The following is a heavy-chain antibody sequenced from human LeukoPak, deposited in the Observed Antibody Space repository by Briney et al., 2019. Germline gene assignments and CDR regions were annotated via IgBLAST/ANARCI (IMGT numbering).Heavy chain of an antibody. V-gene: IGHV1-18*01. CDR1: AYNFISYG. Sequence: AASVKVSCKASAYNFISYGISWVRLVPGQGLEWMGWISTYSGDTNYAQRFQGRVTMSTDTSTDTAYMELRSLKSEDTAVYYCARNAFKTSSENYFDFWGRGTLVTVSS. D-gene: IGHD3-3*02. CDR3: ARNAFKTSSENYFDF. J-gene: IGHJ4*02. CDR2: ISTYSGDT.